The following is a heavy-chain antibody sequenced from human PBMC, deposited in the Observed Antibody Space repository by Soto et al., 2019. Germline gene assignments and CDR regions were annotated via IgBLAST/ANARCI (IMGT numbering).Heavy chain of an antibody. V-gene: IGHV3-23*01. D-gene: IGHD6-13*01. J-gene: IGHJ4*02. CDR1: GFSFSTYA. Sequence: GGSLRLSCAASGFSFSTYAMSWVRQAPGKGLDWVSAITSSGDITYYSDSVQGRFTISRDNSNNTQFLQMNSLRADDTAVYYCAKDAAGRVAARFDYWGQGGLVTVSS. CDR2: ITSSGDIT. CDR3: AKDAAGRVAARFDY.